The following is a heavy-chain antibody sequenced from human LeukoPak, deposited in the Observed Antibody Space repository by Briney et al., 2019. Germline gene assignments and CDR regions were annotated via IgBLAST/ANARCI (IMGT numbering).Heavy chain of an antibody. V-gene: IGHV3-7*01. D-gene: IGHD5-12*01. CDR2: IKNDGSEK. CDR3: TRDSGLTGYDLLDY. Sequence: GGSLRLSCAASGFPFSTYWITWVRQAPGKGLEWVANIKNDGSEKYYMDSVKGRFTISRDNAENSLFLQMNSLRVEDTAIYYCTRDSGLTGYDLLDYWGQGTLVTVSS. J-gene: IGHJ4*02. CDR1: GFPFSTYW.